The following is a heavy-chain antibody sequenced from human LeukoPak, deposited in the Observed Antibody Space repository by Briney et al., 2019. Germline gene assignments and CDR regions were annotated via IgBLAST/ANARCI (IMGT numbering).Heavy chain of an antibody. Sequence: GGSLRLSCAASGFTFSSYGMHWVRQAPGKGLEWVANIHKDGSAKRYVDSVKGRFTISRDNAKSSLYLQMNSLRDEDTAVYYCTRDRGFGADDYWGRGSLVSVSS. D-gene: IGHD3-10*01. V-gene: IGHV3-7*01. J-gene: IGHJ4*02. CDR2: IHKDGSAK. CDR1: GFTFSSYG. CDR3: TRDRGFGADDY.